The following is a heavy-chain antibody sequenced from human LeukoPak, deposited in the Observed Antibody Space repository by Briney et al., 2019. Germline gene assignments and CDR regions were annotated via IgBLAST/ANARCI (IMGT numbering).Heavy chain of an antibody. CDR1: GFTFSSYA. D-gene: IGHD2-2*02. CDR2: ISGSGGST. CDR3: AKGYCSSTSCYIGNAFDI. V-gene: IGHV3-23*01. Sequence: GGSLRLSCAASGFTFSSYAMSWVRQAPWKGLEWFSAISGSGGSTYYADSVKGRFTISRDNSKNTLYLQMNSLRAEDTAVYYCAKGYCSSTSCYIGNAFDIWGQGTMVTVSS. J-gene: IGHJ3*02.